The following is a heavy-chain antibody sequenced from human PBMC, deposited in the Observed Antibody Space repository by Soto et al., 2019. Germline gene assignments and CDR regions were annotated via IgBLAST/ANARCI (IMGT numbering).Heavy chain of an antibody. J-gene: IGHJ4*02. Sequence: SDTLSLTCAVYGGSFSVYYWSWIRQPPGKGLEWIGEINHSGSTNYNPSLKSRVTISVDTSKNQFSLKLSSVTAADTAVYYCARGSGSGYDYYYFDYWGQGTLVTVSS. CDR1: GGSFSVYY. D-gene: IGHD5-12*01. CDR2: INHSGST. V-gene: IGHV4-34*01. CDR3: ARGSGSGYDYYYFDY.